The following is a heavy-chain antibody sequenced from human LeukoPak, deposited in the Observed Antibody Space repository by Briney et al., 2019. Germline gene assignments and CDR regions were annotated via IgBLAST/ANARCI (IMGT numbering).Heavy chain of an antibody. D-gene: IGHD3-10*01. J-gene: IGHJ4*02. CDR1: GYSISSGYY. Sequence: SETLSLTCTVSGYSISSGYYWGWIRQPPGKGLEWIGSIYYSGSTYYNTSLKSRVTISVDTSKNQFSLKLSSVTAADTAVYYCARGHTRITMIRGSRSAYYFDYWGQGTLVTVSS. CDR2: IYYSGST. V-gene: IGHV4-38-2*02. CDR3: ARGHTRITMIRGSRSAYYFDY.